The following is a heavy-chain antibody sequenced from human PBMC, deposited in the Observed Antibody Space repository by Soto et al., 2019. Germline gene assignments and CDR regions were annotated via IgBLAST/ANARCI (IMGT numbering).Heavy chain of an antibody. J-gene: IGHJ6*02. Sequence: SETLSLTCSVSGGSIINLIDYWSLIRQHPGKGLEWIGYIYFNGNTYYHPSLRSRVIMSLDMSKNQFSLNMSSVTAADAAVYYCAQVPTAKRYYVSGMDVWGQGTTVTVSS. CDR1: GGSIINLIDY. D-gene: IGHD2-2*01. CDR2: IYFNGNT. CDR3: AQVPTAKRYYVSGMDV. V-gene: IGHV4-31*03.